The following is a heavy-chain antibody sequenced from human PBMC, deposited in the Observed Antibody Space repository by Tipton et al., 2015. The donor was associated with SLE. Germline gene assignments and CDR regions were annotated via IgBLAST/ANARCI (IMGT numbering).Heavy chain of an antibody. Sequence: TLSLTCAISGDSVSNKTAAWNWIRQSPSRGLEWLGRTYYRSKWYNDYVISVRSRIIINPDTSKNHFSLQLSSVTPADTAVYYCARGALGYYYMDVWGKGTTVTVSS. CDR3: ARGALGYYYMDV. J-gene: IGHJ6*03. V-gene: IGHV6-1*01. CDR2: TYYRSKWYN. CDR1: GDSVSNKTAA.